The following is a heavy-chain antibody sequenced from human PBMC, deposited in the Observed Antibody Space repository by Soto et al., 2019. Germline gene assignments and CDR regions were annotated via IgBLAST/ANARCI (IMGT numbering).Heavy chain of an antibody. J-gene: IGHJ6*03. Sequence: GGSLRLSCAASGFTFSNYAMTWARQAPGKGLEWVSGISGSGGNTYYADSLKGRFTVSRDNSKNTLYLQMNSLRADDTAVYYCAKNSEFTNSWYPGYYYYMEVWGTGTTVTVSS. CDR1: GFTFSNYA. V-gene: IGHV3-23*01. CDR2: ISGSGGNT. D-gene: IGHD6-13*01. CDR3: AKNSEFTNSWYPGYYYYMEV.